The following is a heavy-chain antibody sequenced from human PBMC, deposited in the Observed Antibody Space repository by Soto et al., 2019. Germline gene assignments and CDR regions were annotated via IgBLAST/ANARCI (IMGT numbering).Heavy chain of an antibody. V-gene: IGHV3-23*01. Sequence: GGSLRLSCTASGFTFSSHAMTWVRQAPGKGLEWVSGLSDSGGSIYYADSVKGRFTISRDNSMNTLYLQMKTLRAEDTAVYYCAKVSSSWYAGFFDLWGQGSLVTVSS. CDR3: AKVSSSWYAGFFDL. CDR1: GFTFSSHA. CDR2: LSDSGGSI. J-gene: IGHJ4*02. D-gene: IGHD6-13*01.